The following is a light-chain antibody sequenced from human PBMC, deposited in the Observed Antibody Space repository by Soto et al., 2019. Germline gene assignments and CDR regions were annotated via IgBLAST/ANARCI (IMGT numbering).Light chain of an antibody. CDR3: QQYGSSRT. V-gene: IGKV3-20*01. CDR1: QSVTSRY. Sequence: EIVLTQSPGTLSLSPGERATLSCRASQSVTSRYLGWSQQKPGQAPRLLIYGASSRATGIPDRFSGSGSGTDFTLTISRLEPEDFAVYYCQQYGSSRTFGQGTKVDIK. CDR2: GAS. J-gene: IGKJ1*01.